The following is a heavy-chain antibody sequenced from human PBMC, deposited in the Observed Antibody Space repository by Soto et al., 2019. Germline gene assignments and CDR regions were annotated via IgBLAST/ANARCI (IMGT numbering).Heavy chain of an antibody. CDR3: AKAWGYYGSGSYYAFDI. V-gene: IGHV3-9*01. Sequence: EVQLVESGGGLVQPGRSLRLSCAASGFTFDDYAMHWVRQAPGKGLEWVSGISWNSGSIGYADSVKGRFTISRDNAKNSLYLQMNSLRAEDTALYYCAKAWGYYGSGSYYAFDIWGQGTMVTVSS. J-gene: IGHJ3*02. D-gene: IGHD3-10*01. CDR1: GFTFDDYA. CDR2: ISWNSGSI.